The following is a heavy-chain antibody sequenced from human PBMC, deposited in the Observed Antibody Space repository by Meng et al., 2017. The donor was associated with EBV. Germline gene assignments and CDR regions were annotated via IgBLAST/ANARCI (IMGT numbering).Heavy chain of an antibody. J-gene: IGHJ4*02. Sequence: QVQLGQLGAEVKKPGASVKASCKAPGYTFTGYYMHWVRQAPGQGLEWMGRINPNSGGTNYAQKFQGRVTMTRDTSINTACMELSRLRSDDTAVYYCARVGIAVAGTGDYWGQGTLVTVSS. CDR3: ARVGIAVAGTGDY. D-gene: IGHD6-19*01. CDR1: GYTFTGYY. V-gene: IGHV1-2*06. CDR2: INPNSGGT.